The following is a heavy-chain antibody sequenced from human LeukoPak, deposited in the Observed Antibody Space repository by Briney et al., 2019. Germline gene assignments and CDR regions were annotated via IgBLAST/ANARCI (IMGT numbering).Heavy chain of an antibody. CDR1: GFTFSSYA. CDR2: ISGSGGST. D-gene: IGHD1-26*01. V-gene: IGHV3-23*01. Sequence: PGGSLRLSCAASGFTFSSYAMSWVRQAPGKGLERVSAISGSGGSTYYADSVKGRFTISRDNSKNTLYLQMNSLRAEDTAVYYCAKVWGRIVGATRPVDYWGQGTLVTVSS. CDR3: AKVWGRIVGATRPVDY. J-gene: IGHJ4*02.